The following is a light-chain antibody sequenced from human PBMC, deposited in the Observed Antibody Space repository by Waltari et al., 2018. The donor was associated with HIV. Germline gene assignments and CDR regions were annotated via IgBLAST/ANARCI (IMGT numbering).Light chain of an antibody. J-gene: IGLJ2*01. CDR3: YSTDISGYSRV. V-gene: IGLV3-10*01. CDR1: ALPKKF. Sequence: SYELTQPPSVSVSPGQTARITCPGNALPKKFAYWYQQKAGQAPALVIYEDKKRPSGIPERFSGSRSGTLATLSIRGAQVEDEADYYCYSTDISGYSRVFGGGTKVTVL. CDR2: EDK.